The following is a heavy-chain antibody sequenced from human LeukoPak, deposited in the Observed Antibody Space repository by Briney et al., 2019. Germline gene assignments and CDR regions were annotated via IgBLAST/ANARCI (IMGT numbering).Heavy chain of an antibody. CDR2: ISVYNGNT. J-gene: IGHJ4*02. CDR1: GGTFSSYT. D-gene: IGHD2-2*01. V-gene: IGHV1-18*01. Sequence: ASVKVSCKASGGTFSSYTISWVRQAPGQGLEWMGWISVYNGNTNYAQKLQGRVTMTTDTSTSTAYMELRSLRSDDTAVYYCARGYATDPFDYWGQGTLVTVSS. CDR3: ARGYATDPFDY.